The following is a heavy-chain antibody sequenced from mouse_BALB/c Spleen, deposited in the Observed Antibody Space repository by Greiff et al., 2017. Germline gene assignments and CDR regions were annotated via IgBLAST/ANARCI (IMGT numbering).Heavy chain of an antibody. Sequence: QVQLQQSGAELAKPGASVKMSCKASGYTFTSYWMHWVKQRPGQGLEWIGYINPSTGYTEYNQKFKDKATLTADKSSSTAYMQLSSLTSEDSAVYYCARGGWLLHFDYWGQGTTLTVSS. D-gene: IGHD2-3*01. J-gene: IGHJ2*01. CDR1: GYTFTSYW. CDR2: INPSTGYT. CDR3: ARGGWLLHFDY. V-gene: IGHV1-7*01.